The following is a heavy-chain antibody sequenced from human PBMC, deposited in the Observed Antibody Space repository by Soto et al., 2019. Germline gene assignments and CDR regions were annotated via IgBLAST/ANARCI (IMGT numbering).Heavy chain of an antibody. CDR2: IWYDGSNK. Sequence: GGSLRLSCAASGFTFSSYGMHWVRQAPGKGLEWVAVIWYDGSNKYYADSVKGRFTISRDNSKNTLYLQMNSLRAEDTAVYYCARVSHYDFWSGDYYYYGMDVWGQGTTVTVSS. J-gene: IGHJ6*02. CDR3: ARVSHYDFWSGDYYYYGMDV. V-gene: IGHV3-33*01. CDR1: GFTFSSYG. D-gene: IGHD3-3*01.